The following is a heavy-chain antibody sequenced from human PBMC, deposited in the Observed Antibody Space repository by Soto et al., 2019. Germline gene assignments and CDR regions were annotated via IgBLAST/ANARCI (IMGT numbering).Heavy chain of an antibody. J-gene: IGHJ5*02. Sequence: SETLSVTCTVSYGSISSGGYYWSFIHQHPGKGLEWIGYIYYSGSTYYNPSLKSRVTISVDTSKNQFSLKLSSVTAADTAVYYCARGSYYDSSGYYGPWGQGTLVTVS. V-gene: IGHV4-31*03. D-gene: IGHD3-22*01. CDR3: ARGSYYDSSGYYGP. CDR2: IYYSGST. CDR1: YGSISSGGYY.